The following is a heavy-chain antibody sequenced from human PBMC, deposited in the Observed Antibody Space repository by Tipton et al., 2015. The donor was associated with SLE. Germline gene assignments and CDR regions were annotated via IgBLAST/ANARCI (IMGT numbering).Heavy chain of an antibody. J-gene: IGHJ4*02. CDR2: ISSSGSTI. Sequence: SLRLSCAASGFTFSSYEMNWVRQAPGKGLEWVSYISSSGSTIYYADSVKGRFTISRDNAKNSLYLQMNSLRAEDTAVYYCARDLGQRLGDLSLSDYWGQGTLVTVSS. CDR1: GFTFSSYE. V-gene: IGHV3-48*03. CDR3: ARDLGQRLGDLSLSDY. D-gene: IGHD3-16*02.